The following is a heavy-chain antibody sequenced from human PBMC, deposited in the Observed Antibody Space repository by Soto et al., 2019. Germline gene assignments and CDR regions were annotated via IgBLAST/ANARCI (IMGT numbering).Heavy chain of an antibody. CDR2: IRSKTDGGTA. CDR1: GFTFGNAW. J-gene: IGHJ4*02. CDR3: TTEGRD. Sequence: EVQLEESGGGLVKPGESLRLSCAASGFTFGNAWMSWVRQAPGKGLEWVGRIRSKTDGGTADHTAPVRGRFTISRDDSKITVYLQMNSLKTEDTAVYYCTTEGRDWGQGTLVTVSS. V-gene: IGHV3-15*01.